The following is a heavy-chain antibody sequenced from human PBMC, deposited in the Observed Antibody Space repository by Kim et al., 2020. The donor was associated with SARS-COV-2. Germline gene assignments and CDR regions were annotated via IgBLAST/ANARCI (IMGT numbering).Heavy chain of an antibody. CDR3: ARVPYSSSWYLPRGWFDP. Sequence: SETLSLTCAVYGGSFSGYYWSWIRQPPGKGLEWIGEINHSGSTNYNPSLKSRVTISVDTSKNQFSLKLSSVTAADTAVYYCARVPYSSSWYLPRGWFDPWGQGTLVTVSS. D-gene: IGHD6-13*01. J-gene: IGHJ5*02. CDR2: INHSGST. V-gene: IGHV4-34*01. CDR1: GGSFSGYY.